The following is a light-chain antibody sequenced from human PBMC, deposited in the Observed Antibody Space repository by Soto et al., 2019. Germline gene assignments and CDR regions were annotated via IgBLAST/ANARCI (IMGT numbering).Light chain of an antibody. Sequence: DIQMTQSPSTLSASVGDRVTITCRASQSISSWLAWYQQKPGKAPKLLIYKASSLESGVPSRLSGSRSGTEFTLTISSLQPDDLATYYCQQYNSYPLTFGGGTKVEIK. CDR3: QQYNSYPLT. CDR1: QSISSW. CDR2: KAS. V-gene: IGKV1-5*03. J-gene: IGKJ4*01.